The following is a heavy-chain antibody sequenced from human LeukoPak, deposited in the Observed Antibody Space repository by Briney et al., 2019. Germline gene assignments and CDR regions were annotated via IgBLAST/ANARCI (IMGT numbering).Heavy chain of an antibody. Sequence: ASVKVSCKASGYTFTSYYMHWVRQAPGQGLEWMGIINPSGGSTSYAQKFQGRVTMTRDTSTSTVYMELSSLRSEDTAVYYCARDHSVVGKQLARGADYYYYMDVWGKGTTVTVSS. CDR1: GYTFTSYY. CDR2: INPSGGST. J-gene: IGHJ6*03. V-gene: IGHV1-46*01. CDR3: ARDHSVVGKQLARGADYYYYMDV. D-gene: IGHD6-6*01.